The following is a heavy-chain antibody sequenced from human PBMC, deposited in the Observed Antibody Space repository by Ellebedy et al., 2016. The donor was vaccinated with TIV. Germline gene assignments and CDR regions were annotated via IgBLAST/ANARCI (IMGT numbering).Heavy chain of an antibody. Sequence: MPSETLSLTCTVSGGSIRSYYWSWIRQHPGKGLEWIGYIYYSGSTYYNPSLKSRVTISVDKSKNQFSLKLSSVTAADTAVYYCARDQGVSNWFDPWGQGTLVTVSS. CDR2: IYYSGST. CDR3: ARDQGVSNWFDP. J-gene: IGHJ5*02. V-gene: IGHV4-59*12. D-gene: IGHD5/OR15-5a*01. CDR1: GGSIRSYY.